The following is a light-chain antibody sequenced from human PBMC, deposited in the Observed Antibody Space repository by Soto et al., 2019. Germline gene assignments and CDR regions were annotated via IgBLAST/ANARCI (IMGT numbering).Light chain of an antibody. CDR2: DAS. CDR3: QYRGIGPPGAT. J-gene: IGKJ4*01. CDR1: QSINNY. V-gene: IGKV3-11*01. Sequence: EMVLTQSPVTLSVSPGERATLSCRASQSINNYLAWYQQKPGQPPRLLIYDASNRATAIPVRFSGSGSGTDFTLTISSLEPEDSAVYSSQYRGIGPPGATFGGGTKVEI.